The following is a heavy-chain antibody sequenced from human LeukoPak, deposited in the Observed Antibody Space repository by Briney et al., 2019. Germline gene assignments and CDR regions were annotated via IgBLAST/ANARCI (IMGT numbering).Heavy chain of an antibody. Sequence: GGSLRLSCAASGFTFSSYGMRWVRQAPGKGLEWVAVISYDGSNKYYADSVKGRFTISRDNSKNTLYLQMNSLRAEDTAVYYCARHSGYSYAYYFDYWGQGTLVTVSS. CDR1: GFTFSSYG. V-gene: IGHV3-30*03. D-gene: IGHD5-18*01. CDR2: ISYDGSNK. CDR3: ARHSGYSYAYYFDY. J-gene: IGHJ4*02.